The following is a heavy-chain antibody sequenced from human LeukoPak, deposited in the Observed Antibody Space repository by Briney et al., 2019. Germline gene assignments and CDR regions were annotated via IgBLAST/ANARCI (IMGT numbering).Heavy chain of an antibody. J-gene: IGHJ4*02. V-gene: IGHV3-23*01. Sequence: PGGSLRLSCAASGFTFSSYATCWVRQAPGKGLEWVSAISGSGGSTYYADSVKGRFTISRDNSKNTLYLQMNSLRAEDTAVYYCAKDQKRRITMIVVVIRYFDYWGQGTLVTVSS. D-gene: IGHD3-22*01. CDR2: ISGSGGST. CDR3: AKDQKRRITMIVVVIRYFDY. CDR1: GFTFSSYA.